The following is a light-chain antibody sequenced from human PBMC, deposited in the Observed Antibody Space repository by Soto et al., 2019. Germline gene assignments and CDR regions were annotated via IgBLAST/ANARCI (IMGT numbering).Light chain of an antibody. CDR3: QHYDNLPYT. J-gene: IGKJ2*01. CDR2: DAS. CDR1: QDISSY. Sequence: DIQMTQSPSSLSASVGDRVTITCQASQDISSYLNWYQRKPGKAPKLLIYDASNLETGVPSRFSGSGSETDFTFTISSLQPEDIATYYCQHYDNLPYTFGQGTKLEIK. V-gene: IGKV1-33*01.